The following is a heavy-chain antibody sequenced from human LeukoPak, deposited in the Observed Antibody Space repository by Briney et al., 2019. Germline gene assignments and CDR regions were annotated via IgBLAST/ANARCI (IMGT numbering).Heavy chain of an antibody. J-gene: IGHJ4*02. Sequence: GGSLRLSCAASGFTFSRYSMNWVRQAPGKGLEWVSSISISSNYIYYADSVKGRFTISRDNAKNSLYLQVNSLRAEDTAVYYCARDYDFWSGYQYYFDYWGQGTLVTVSS. D-gene: IGHD3-3*01. CDR1: GFTFSRYS. V-gene: IGHV3-21*01. CDR2: ISISSNYI. CDR3: ARDYDFWSGYQYYFDY.